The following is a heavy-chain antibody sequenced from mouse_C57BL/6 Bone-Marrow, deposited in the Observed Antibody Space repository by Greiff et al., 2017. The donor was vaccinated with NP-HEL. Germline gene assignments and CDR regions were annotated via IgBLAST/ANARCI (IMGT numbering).Heavy chain of an antibody. Sequence: VQLQQSGAELVRPGTSVKMSCKASGYTFTNYWIGWAKQRPGHGLEWIGDIYPGGGYTNYNEKFKGKATLTADKSSSTAYMQFSSLTSEDSATFYGASGLLLAFDYWGQGTTLPVSS. CDR3: ASGLLLAFDY. CDR1: GYTFTNYW. J-gene: IGHJ2*01. V-gene: IGHV1-63*01. CDR2: IYPGGGYT. D-gene: IGHD2-10*01.